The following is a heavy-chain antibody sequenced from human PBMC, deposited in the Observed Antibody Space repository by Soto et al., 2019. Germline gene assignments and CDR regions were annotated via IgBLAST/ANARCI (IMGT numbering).Heavy chain of an antibody. J-gene: IGHJ6*02. Sequence: GSLRLSCAASGFTFSSYSMNWVRQAPGKGLEWVSSISSSSSYIYYADSVKGRFTISRDNAKNSLYLQMNSLRAEDTAVYYRARDRGIAASGLDLWGQGTTVTVSS. D-gene: IGHD6-13*01. CDR2: ISSSSSYI. CDR3: ARDRGIAASGLDL. V-gene: IGHV3-21*01. CDR1: GFTFSSYS.